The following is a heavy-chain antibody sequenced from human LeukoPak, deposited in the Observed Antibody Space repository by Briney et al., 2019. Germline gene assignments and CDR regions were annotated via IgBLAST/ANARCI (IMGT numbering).Heavy chain of an antibody. CDR3: ARLPGCSGADCFRAFDI. CDR2: IHHSGSA. J-gene: IGHJ3*02. CDR1: DDSISNYY. V-gene: IGHV4-59*08. D-gene: IGHD2-21*02. Sequence: PSETLSLTCTVSDDSISNYYWIWIRQPPGKGLEWIGYIHHSGSANYNPSLRSRITMSVDTSKNHFSLSLTSVAAADTAVYYCARLPGCSGADCFRAFDIWGQGTMVTVSS.